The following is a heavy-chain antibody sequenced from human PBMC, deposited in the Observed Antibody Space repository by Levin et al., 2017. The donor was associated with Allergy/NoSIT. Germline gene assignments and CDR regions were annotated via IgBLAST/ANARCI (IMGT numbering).Heavy chain of an antibody. V-gene: IGHV4-34*01. CDR1: GGSFNGYS. CDR2: LNHSGTT. CDR3: TRGPYYGSGSYYPY. Sequence: SETLSLTCAVYGGSFNGYSWTWIRQPPGKGLEWIGELNHSGTTNYNPSLKSRVTISVDTSKNQFSLKLNSVTAADTAVHYCTRGPYYGSGSYYPYWGQGTLVTVSS. J-gene: IGHJ4*02. D-gene: IGHD3-10*01.